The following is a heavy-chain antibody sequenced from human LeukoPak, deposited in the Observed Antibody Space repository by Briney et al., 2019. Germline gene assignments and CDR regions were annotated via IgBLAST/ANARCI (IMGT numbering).Heavy chain of an antibody. V-gene: IGHV3-21*01. D-gene: IGHD6-19*01. CDR2: ISSSGTYI. Sequence: SGGSLRLSCAASGFTFSSYSMDWVRQAPGKGLEWVSSISSSGTYIYYADSLKGRFTISRDNAKNSLYLQMNSLRADDTAVYYCARGSACNDYLDYWGQGTLVTVPS. J-gene: IGHJ4*02. CDR1: GFTFSSYS. CDR3: ARGSACNDYLDY.